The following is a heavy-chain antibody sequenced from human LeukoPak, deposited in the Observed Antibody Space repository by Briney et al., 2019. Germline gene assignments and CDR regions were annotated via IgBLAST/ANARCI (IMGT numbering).Heavy chain of an antibody. CDR2: ISYDGSNK. D-gene: IGHD1-26*01. J-gene: IGHJ6*02. CDR3: ARRGIVGATTKTRTAGMDV. V-gene: IGHV3-30-3*01. Sequence: PGRSLRLSCAASGFTFSSYAMHWVRQAPGKGLEWVAVISYDGSNKYYADSVKGRFTISRGNAKSSLYLQMNSLRAEDTAVYYCARRGIVGATTKTRTAGMDVWGQGTTVTVSS. CDR1: GFTFSSYA.